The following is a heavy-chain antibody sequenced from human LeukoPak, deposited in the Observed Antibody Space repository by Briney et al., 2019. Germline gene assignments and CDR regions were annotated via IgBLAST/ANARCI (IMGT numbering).Heavy chain of an antibody. D-gene: IGHD3-3*01. Sequence: PGGSLRLSCAASGFTFSTYSMSWVRLAPGKGLEWVSGISGSGANTYYADSVKGRFTISRDNAKDTLYLQMSSLRDEDTAVYYCVSDLCGGDDQWGRGTLVTVSS. J-gene: IGHJ5*02. CDR2: ISGSGANT. V-gene: IGHV3-23*01. CDR3: VSDLCGGDDQ. CDR1: GFTFSTYS.